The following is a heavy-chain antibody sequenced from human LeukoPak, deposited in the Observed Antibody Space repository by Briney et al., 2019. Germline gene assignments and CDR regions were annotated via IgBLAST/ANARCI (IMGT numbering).Heavy chain of an antibody. CDR2: INPSGGST. CDR3: ARASSGWYGNWFDP. CDR1: GYTFTSYY. Sequence: ASVKVSCKASGYTFTSYYMHWVRQAPGQGLEWMGIINPSGGSTSYAQKFQGRVTMTRDTSISTAYMELSRLRSDDTAVYYCARASSGWYGNWFDPWGQGTLVTVSS. J-gene: IGHJ5*02. D-gene: IGHD6-19*01. V-gene: IGHV1-46*01.